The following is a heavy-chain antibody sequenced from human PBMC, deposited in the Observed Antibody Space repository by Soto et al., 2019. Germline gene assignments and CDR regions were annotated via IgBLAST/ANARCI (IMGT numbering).Heavy chain of an antibody. V-gene: IGHV1-69*01. D-gene: IGHD2-15*01. CDR3: ARGSRYCSGGSCSHFFPVYYGMDV. J-gene: IGHJ6*02. Sequence: QVPLVQSGAEVKKPGSSVKVSCKASGGTFSSYAISWVRQAPGQGLEWMGGIIPIFGTANYAQKFQGRVTITADESTSTAYMELSSLRSEDTAVYYCARGSRYCSGGSCSHFFPVYYGMDVWGQGTTVTVSS. CDR2: IIPIFGTA. CDR1: GGTFSSYA.